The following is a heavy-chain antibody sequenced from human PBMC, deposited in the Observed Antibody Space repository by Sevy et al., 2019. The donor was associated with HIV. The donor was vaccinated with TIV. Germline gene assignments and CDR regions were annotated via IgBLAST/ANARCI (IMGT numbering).Heavy chain of an antibody. J-gene: IGHJ5*02. Sequence: GGSLRLSCAASGFTFSSYAMSWVRQAPGKGLEWVSAISGSGGSTYYAHSVKGRFTISRDNSKNTLYLQMNSLRAEDTAVYYCAKTTTVTTLSWFDPWGQGTLVTVSS. CDR2: ISGSGGST. V-gene: IGHV3-23*01. D-gene: IGHD4-4*01. CDR3: AKTTTVTTLSWFDP. CDR1: GFTFSSYA.